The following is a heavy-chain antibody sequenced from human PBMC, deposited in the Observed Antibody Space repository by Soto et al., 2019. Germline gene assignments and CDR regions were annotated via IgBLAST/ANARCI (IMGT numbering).Heavy chain of an antibody. V-gene: IGHV4-34*01. CDR2: ISHSGST. D-gene: IGHD2-2*01. Sequence: PSETLSLTCAVYGGSFSGYYWSWIRQPPGKGLEWIGEISHSGSTNYNPSLKSRVTISVDTSKNQFSLKLSSVTAADTAVYYCASAQRYCSSTSCYTNWFDPWGQGTLVTVSS. CDR3: ASAQRYCSSTSCYTNWFDP. J-gene: IGHJ5*02. CDR1: GGSFSGYY.